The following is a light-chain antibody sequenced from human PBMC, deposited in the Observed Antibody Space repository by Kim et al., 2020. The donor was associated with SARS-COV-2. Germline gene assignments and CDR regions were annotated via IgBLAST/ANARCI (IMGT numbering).Light chain of an antibody. CDR1: NSNLGSFP. CDR2: HND. CDR3: AAWDASLNALV. Sequence: GQTVTISCSGGNSNLGSFPIVWYQQLPGAAPKRLIYHNDQRPSGVPDRFSGSKSGTSGSLAISGLQYEDEADYYCAAWDASLNALVFGGGTKVTVL. J-gene: IGLJ2*01. V-gene: IGLV1-44*01.